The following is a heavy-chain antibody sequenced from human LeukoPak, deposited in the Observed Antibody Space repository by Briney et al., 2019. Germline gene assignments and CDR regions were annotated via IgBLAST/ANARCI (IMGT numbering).Heavy chain of an antibody. J-gene: IGHJ4*02. CDR1: DGSISSYY. CDR2: IYYNGST. V-gene: IGHV4-59*01. D-gene: IGHD4-17*01. Sequence: SETLSLTCTVSDGSISSYYWSWIRQPPGKGLEWIGYIYYNGSTNYNPSLKSRVTISVDTSKNQFSLKLSSVTAADTAVYYCARGRDDYGDYGDFDYWGQGTLVTVSS. CDR3: ARGRDDYGDYGDFDY.